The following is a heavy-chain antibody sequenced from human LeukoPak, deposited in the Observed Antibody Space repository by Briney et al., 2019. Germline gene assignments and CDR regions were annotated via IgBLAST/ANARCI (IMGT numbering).Heavy chain of an antibody. D-gene: IGHD3-9*01. CDR1: GFTFSSYG. J-gene: IGHJ4*02. V-gene: IGHV3-30*02. CDR2: IRYDGSNK. CDR3: AKDPRLRGGYYDILTGSHYFDY. Sequence: GGSLRLSCAASGFTFSSYGMHWVRQAPGKGLEWVAFIRYDGSNKYYADSVKGRFSISRDNSKNTLYLQMNSLRAEDTAVYYCAKDPRLRGGYYDILTGSHYFDYWGQGTLVTVSS.